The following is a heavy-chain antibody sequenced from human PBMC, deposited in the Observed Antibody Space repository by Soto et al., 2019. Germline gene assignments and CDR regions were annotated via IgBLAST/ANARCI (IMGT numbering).Heavy chain of an antibody. CDR2: IIPILGIA. Sequence: SVKVSCKASGGTFSSYTISWVRQAPGQGLEWMGRIIPILGIANYAQKFQGRVTITADKSTSTAYMELSSLRSEDTAVYYCARGTTYYDFWSGSEDFDYWGQGTLVTVSS. CDR1: GGTFSSYT. V-gene: IGHV1-69*02. CDR3: ARGTTYYDFWSGSEDFDY. J-gene: IGHJ4*02. D-gene: IGHD3-3*01.